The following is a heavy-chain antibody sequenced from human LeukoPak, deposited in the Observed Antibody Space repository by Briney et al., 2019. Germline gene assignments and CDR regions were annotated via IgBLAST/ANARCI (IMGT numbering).Heavy chain of an antibody. Sequence: GGSLRLSCAASGFTFSDYAMSWVRQAPGRGLEWVSSISASVVSTYYADSVKGRFTISRDNSKNTLYLQMNSLRAEDTAVYYCARDAGTWSRSIYYFDYWGQGTLVTVSS. D-gene: IGHD1-1*01. J-gene: IGHJ4*02. V-gene: IGHV3-23*01. CDR1: GFTFSDYA. CDR2: ISASVVST. CDR3: ARDAGTWSRSIYYFDY.